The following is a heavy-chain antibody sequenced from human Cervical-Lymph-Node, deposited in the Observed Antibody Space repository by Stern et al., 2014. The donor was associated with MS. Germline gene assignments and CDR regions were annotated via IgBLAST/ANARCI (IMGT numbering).Heavy chain of an antibody. D-gene: IGHD3-3*02. CDR1: GYTFTSYV. V-gene: IGHV1-3*01. CDR3: ARDWISRFAFDI. J-gene: IGHJ3*02. CDR2: INAGNGYT. Sequence: QVQLVQSGPEVKKPGASVKVSCKASGYTFTSYVMHWVRQAPGQRLEWMGCINAGNGYTKYSQKFQGRVPIARDTSASTAYMELSSLRSEDTAVYYCARDWISRFAFDIWGQGTMVTVSS.